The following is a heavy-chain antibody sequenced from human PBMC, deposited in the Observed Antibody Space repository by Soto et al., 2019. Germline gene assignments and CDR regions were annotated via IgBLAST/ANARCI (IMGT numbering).Heavy chain of an antibody. CDR1: GYTFTSYG. V-gene: IGHV1-18*01. J-gene: IGHJ6*02. D-gene: IGHD1-26*01. Sequence: ASVKVSCKASGYTFTSYGISWVRQAPGQGLEWMGWISAYNGNTNYAQKLQGRVTMTTDTSTSTAYMELRSLRSDDTAVYYCAAPIVGAPVGYYGMDVWGQGTTVTVSS. CDR3: AAPIVGAPVGYYGMDV. CDR2: ISAYNGNT.